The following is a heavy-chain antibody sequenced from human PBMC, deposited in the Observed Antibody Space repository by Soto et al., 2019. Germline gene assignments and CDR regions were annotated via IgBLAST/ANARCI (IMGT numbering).Heavy chain of an antibody. Sequence: ASVKVSCKASGYAFTSYDINWVRQATGQGLEWMGWMNPNSGNTGYAQKFQGRVTMTRNTSISTAYMELNSLRSEDTAVYYCAGFGCSGGSCPNYWGQGTLVTV. V-gene: IGHV1-8*01. CDR1: GYAFTSYD. D-gene: IGHD2-15*01. CDR2: MNPNSGNT. J-gene: IGHJ4*02. CDR3: AGFGCSGGSCPNY.